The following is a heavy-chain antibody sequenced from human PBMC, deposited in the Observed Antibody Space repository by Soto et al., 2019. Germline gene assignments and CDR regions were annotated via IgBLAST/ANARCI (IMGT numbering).Heavy chain of an antibody. CDR3: AKDPAGI. CDR2: IRSKANSYAT. J-gene: IGHJ4*02. CDR1: GFTFSGSA. V-gene: IGHV3-73*02. Sequence: EVQLVESGGGLVQPGGSLKLSCAASGFTFSGSAMHWVRQASGKGLEWVGRIRSKANSYATAYAASVKGRFTISRDDSKNTLYLQMNSLRAEDTAVYYCAKDPAGIWGQGTLVTVSS.